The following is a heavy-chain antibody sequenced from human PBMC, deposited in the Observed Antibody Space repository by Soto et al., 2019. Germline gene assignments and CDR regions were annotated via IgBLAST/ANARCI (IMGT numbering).Heavy chain of an antibody. CDR2: INPNSGGT. D-gene: IGHD3-10*01. V-gene: IGHV1-2*04. CDR3: ARDRGSGSSDAFDI. CDR1: GYTFTGYY. Sequence: QVQLVQSGAEVKQPGASVKVSCKASGYTFTGYYMHWVRQAPGQGLEWMGWINPNSGGTNYAQKFQGWVTMTRDTSISTAYMELSRLRSDDTAVYYCARDRGSGSSDAFDIWGQGTMVTVSS. J-gene: IGHJ3*02.